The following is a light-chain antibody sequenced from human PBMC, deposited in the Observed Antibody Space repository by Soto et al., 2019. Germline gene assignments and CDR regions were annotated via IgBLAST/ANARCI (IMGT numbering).Light chain of an antibody. CDR1: QSVNDNH. CDR3: RRDYGACPFGT. CDR2: GAS. Sequence: EVVLTQSPGTLSLSPGARATLSCRASQSVNDNHLAWYQQKGGQAPRLLIYGASTRATGVPERFSGSGFGTAHNFILTNLGTKDFEFYYCRRDYGACPFGTFRPGT. J-gene: IGKJ3*01. V-gene: IGKV3-20*01.